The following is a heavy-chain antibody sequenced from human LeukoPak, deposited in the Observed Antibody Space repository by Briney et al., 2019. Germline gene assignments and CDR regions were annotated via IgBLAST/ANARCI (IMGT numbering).Heavy chain of an antibody. Sequence: SETLSLTCTVSGGSVSSGSYYWSWIRQPPGKGLEWIGYIYYSGSTNYNPSLKSRVTISVDTSKNQFSLKLSSVTAADTAVYYCARDRIGTAAAPKRGYYFDYWGQGTLVTVPS. D-gene: IGHD6-13*01. V-gene: IGHV4-61*01. CDR2: IYYSGST. CDR1: GGSVSSGSYY. J-gene: IGHJ4*02. CDR3: ARDRIGTAAAPKRGYYFDY.